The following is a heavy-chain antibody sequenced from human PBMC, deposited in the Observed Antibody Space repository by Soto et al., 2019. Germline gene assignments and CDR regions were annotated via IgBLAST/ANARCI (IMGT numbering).Heavy chain of an antibody. CDR2: IYYSGST. CDR3: ARSVAYYGSGNFDY. D-gene: IGHD3-10*01. CDR1: GGSISSSSYY. J-gene: IGHJ4*02. V-gene: IGHV4-39*01. Sequence: SETLSLTCTVSGGSISSSSYYWGWIRQPPGKGLEWIGSIYYSGSTYYNPSLKSRVTISVDTSKNQFSLKLSSVTAADTAVYYCARSVAYYGSGNFDYWGQGTLVTVSS.